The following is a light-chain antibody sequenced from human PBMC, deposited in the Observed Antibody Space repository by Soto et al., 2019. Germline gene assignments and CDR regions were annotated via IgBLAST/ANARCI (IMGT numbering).Light chain of an antibody. Sequence: AIRMTQSPSSLSASTGDRVTITCRASQGISSYLAWYQQKPGKAPKLLIYKATNLQSGVPSRFSGSGSGTDFSLTISSLQPVDSATYFCQHYNDVQYTFGPGTKLEI. CDR2: KAT. CDR1: QGISSY. V-gene: IGKV1-8*01. J-gene: IGKJ2*01. CDR3: QHYNDVQYT.